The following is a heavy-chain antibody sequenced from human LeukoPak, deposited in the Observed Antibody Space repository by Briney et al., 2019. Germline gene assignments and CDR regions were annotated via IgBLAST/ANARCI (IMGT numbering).Heavy chain of an antibody. V-gene: IGHV1-46*01. D-gene: IGHD5-24*01. Sequence: ASVKVSCKASGYTFTSYYMYWVRQAPGQGPEWMGIINPSGGSTSYAQKFQGRVTMTRDTSTSTVYMEVSSLRSEDTAVYYCARKDGYKSLDYWGQGTLVTVSS. CDR3: ARKDGYKSLDY. CDR2: INPSGGST. CDR1: GYTFTSYY. J-gene: IGHJ4*02.